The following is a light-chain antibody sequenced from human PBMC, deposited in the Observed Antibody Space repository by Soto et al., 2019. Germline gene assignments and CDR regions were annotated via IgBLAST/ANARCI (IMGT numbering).Light chain of an antibody. CDR1: SSDVGGYNY. CDR3: SSYAGSNNHVV. V-gene: IGLV2-8*01. J-gene: IGLJ2*01. Sequence: QSALTQPPSASGSPGQSVTISCTGTSSDVGGYNYVSWYQQHPGKAPKLMIYEVSKRPSGVPDRFSGSKSGNPASLTVSGLQAEDEADYYCSSYAGSNNHVVFGGGTKVTVL. CDR2: EVS.